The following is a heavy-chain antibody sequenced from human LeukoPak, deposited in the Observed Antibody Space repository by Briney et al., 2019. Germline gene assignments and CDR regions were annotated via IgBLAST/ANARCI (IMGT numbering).Heavy chain of an antibody. D-gene: IGHD3-10*01. CDR3: AKGTPITMVRGVSFDY. Sequence: GGSLRLSCAASGFTFSSYGMHWVRQAPGKGREWVAVISYDRSNEYYADSVKGRFTISRDNSKNTLYLQMNSLRAEDTAVYYCAKGTPITMVRGVSFDYWGQGTLVTVSS. CDR2: ISYDRSNE. V-gene: IGHV3-30*18. J-gene: IGHJ4*02. CDR1: GFTFSSYG.